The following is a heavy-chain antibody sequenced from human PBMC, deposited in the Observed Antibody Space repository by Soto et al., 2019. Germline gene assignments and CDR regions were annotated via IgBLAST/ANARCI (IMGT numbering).Heavy chain of an antibody. CDR3: AKDLWATNWFDP. CDR1: EFTFSSYG. Sequence: QVQLVESGGGVVQPGRSLRLSCAASEFTFSSYGMHWVRQAPGKGLEWVAVISYDGSNKYYADSVKGRFTISRDNSKNTLYLQMNSLRAEDTAVYYCAKDLWATNWFDPWGQGTLVTVSS. J-gene: IGHJ5*02. V-gene: IGHV3-30*18. CDR2: ISYDGSNK. D-gene: IGHD3-16*01.